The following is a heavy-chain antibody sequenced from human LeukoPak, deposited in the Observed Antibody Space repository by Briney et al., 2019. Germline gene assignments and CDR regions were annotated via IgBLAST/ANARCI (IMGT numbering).Heavy chain of an antibody. Sequence: PSGTLSLTCAVSGGSISSSNWWSWVRQPPGKGLEWIGEIYHSGSTNYNPSLKSRVTISVDTSKNQFSLKLSSVTATDTAVYYCVGLVVPGWFDPWGQGTLVTVSS. CDR2: IYHSGST. CDR1: GGSISSSNW. CDR3: VGLVVPGWFDP. J-gene: IGHJ5*02. D-gene: IGHD2-15*01. V-gene: IGHV4-4*02.